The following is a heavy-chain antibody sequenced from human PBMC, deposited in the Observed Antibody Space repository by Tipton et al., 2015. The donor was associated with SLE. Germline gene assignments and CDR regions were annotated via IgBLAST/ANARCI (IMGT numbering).Heavy chain of an antibody. CDR3: ARPSGGNWGVWFDP. V-gene: IGHV4-34*01. CDR1: GGSFSGYY. CDR2: INHSGST. D-gene: IGHD7-27*01. Sequence: TLSLTCAVYGGSFSGYYWSWIRQPPGKGLEWLGEINHSGSTNYNPSLKSRVTISVDTSKNQFSLKLSSVTAADTAVYYCARPSGGNWGVWFDPWGQGTLVTVSS. J-gene: IGHJ5*02.